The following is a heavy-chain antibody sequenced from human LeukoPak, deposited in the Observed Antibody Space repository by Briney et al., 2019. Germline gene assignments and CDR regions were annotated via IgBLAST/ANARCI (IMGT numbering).Heavy chain of an antibody. D-gene: IGHD6-13*01. J-gene: IGHJ6*03. CDR1: GYTFTSYA. Sequence: ASVKVSCKASGYTFTSYAMNWVRQAPGQGLEWMGWINTNTGNPTYAQGFTGRFVFSLDTSVSTAYLQISSLKAEDTAVYYCASGEGSSRAFYYYMAVWGKGTTATVSS. CDR3: ASGEGSSRAFYYYMAV. V-gene: IGHV7-4-1*02. CDR2: INTNTGNP.